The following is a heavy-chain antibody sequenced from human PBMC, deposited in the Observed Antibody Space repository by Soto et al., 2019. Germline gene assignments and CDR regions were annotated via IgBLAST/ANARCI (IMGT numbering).Heavy chain of an antibody. CDR2: ISGSGGST. CDR1: GFTFSSYA. V-gene: IGHV3-23*01. J-gene: IGHJ4*02. CDR3: AKDQGDY. Sequence: EVQLLESGGGLVQPGGSLRLSCAASGFTFSSYAMSWVRQAPGKGLEWVSAISGSGGSTYYADSGKGRFTISRDTSTNSLYLHMNSLSAEDTAVYYCAKDQGDYWGQGTLVTVSS.